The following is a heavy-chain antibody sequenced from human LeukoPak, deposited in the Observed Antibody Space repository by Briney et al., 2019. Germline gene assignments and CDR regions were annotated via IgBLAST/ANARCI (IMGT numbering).Heavy chain of an antibody. CDR2: ITSSGSTT. J-gene: IGHJ3*02. CDR1: GFTFSSFE. V-gene: IGHV3-48*03. Sequence: GGSLRLSCAASGFTFSSFEIHWVRHTPGQGLEWVSYITSSGSTTYYADSVKGRFTISRDNAKNSLYLQMNSLRAEDTAVYYCTKVFYGGNSRDGFDIWGQGTMVTVSS. D-gene: IGHD4-23*01. CDR3: TKVFYGGNSRDGFDI.